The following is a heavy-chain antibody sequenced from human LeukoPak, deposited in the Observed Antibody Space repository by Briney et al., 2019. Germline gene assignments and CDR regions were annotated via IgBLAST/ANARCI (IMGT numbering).Heavy chain of an antibody. CDR1: GGTFISYA. Sequence: SVKVSCKASGGTFISYAISWVRQAPRQGLEWMGGIIPIFGTANYAQKFQGRVTITADESTSTAYMELSSLRSEDTAVYYCARYQLLLGNWFDPWGQGTLVTVSS. CDR3: ARYQLLLGNWFDP. CDR2: IIPIFGTA. D-gene: IGHD2-2*01. V-gene: IGHV1-69*13. J-gene: IGHJ5*02.